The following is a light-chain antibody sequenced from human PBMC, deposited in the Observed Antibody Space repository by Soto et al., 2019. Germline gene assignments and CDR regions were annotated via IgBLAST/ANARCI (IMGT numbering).Light chain of an antibody. J-gene: IGKJ4*01. CDR3: QQCYSCPLT. CDR2: AAS. CDR1: QSISSY. V-gene: IGKV1-39*01. Sequence: DIQMTHSPSALSASVRDRVTITCRASQSISSYLNWYQQKPGQAPKVLIYAASSLQSGVPSRFSGIGSGTDFTLSISSLQPEDFATYYCQQCYSCPLTFGGGTKVDIK.